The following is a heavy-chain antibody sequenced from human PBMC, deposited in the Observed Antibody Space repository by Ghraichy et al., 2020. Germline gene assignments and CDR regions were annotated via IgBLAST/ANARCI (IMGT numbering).Heavy chain of an antibody. J-gene: IGHJ4*02. V-gene: IGHV3-49*03. CDR3: TRVWLWMNFDY. CDR2: IRSKAYGGTT. D-gene: IGHD5-12*01. Sequence: GGSLRLSCSSSGFTFGDYAMSWFRQAPGKGLEWISLIRSKAYGGTTEYAASVKGRFTILRDDSKNIAHLQMNSLESEDTAVYYCTRVWLWMNFDYWGQGTLVTVSS. CDR1: GFTFGDYA.